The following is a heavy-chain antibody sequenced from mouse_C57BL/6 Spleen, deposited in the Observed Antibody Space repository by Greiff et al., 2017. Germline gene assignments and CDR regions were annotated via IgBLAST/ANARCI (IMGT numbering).Heavy chain of an antibody. D-gene: IGHD1-1*01. CDR1: GFTFSSYA. Sequence: EVMLVESGEGLVKPGGSLKLSCAASGFTFSSYAMSWVRQTPEKRLEWVAYISSGGDYIYYADTVKGRFTISRDNARNTLYLQMSSLKSEDTAMYYCTRDIDYGSSHYYAMDYWGQGTSVTVSS. CDR2: ISSGGDYI. J-gene: IGHJ4*01. CDR3: TRDIDYGSSHYYAMDY. V-gene: IGHV5-9-1*02.